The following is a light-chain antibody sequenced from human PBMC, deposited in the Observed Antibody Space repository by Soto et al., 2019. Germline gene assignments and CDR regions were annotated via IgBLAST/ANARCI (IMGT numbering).Light chain of an antibody. CDR2: AAS. CDR3: QQYNNAPLT. J-gene: IGKJ3*01. Sequence: DIQMTQSPSSLSASVGDRVTITCRASQDISNYLAWYQQKSGKVPNLLIYAASTLQSGVPSRFSGSGSGTDFTLTISSLQPEDVATYYCQQYNNAPLTFGPGTKVDIK. V-gene: IGKV1-27*01. CDR1: QDISNY.